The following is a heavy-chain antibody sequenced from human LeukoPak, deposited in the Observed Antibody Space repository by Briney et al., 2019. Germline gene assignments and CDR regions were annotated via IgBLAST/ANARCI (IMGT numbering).Heavy chain of an antibody. J-gene: IGHJ4*02. Sequence: SETLSLTCTVSGGSISSGDYYWGWIRQPPGKGLEWIGYIYYSGSTYYNPSLKSRVTISVDTSKNQFSLKLSSVTAADTAVYYCARVPTTVAGSFDYWGQGTLVTVSS. CDR1: GGSISSGDYY. D-gene: IGHD6-19*01. CDR3: ARVPTTVAGSFDY. CDR2: IYYSGST. V-gene: IGHV4-30-4*01.